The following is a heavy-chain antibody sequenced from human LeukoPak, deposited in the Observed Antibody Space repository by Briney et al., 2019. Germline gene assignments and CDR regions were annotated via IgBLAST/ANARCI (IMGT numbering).Heavy chain of an antibody. CDR2: ISGSGGST. CDR3: AVNYYDSSGYYSAAGGLY. Sequence: GGSLRLSCAASGFTFSSYAMSWVRQAPGKGLEWVSAISGSGGSTGYADSVKDRFTISRDNAKNSLYLQMNSLRAEDTALYYCAVNYYDSSGYYSAAGGLYWGQGTLVTVSS. CDR1: GFTFSSYA. J-gene: IGHJ4*02. V-gene: IGHV3-23*01. D-gene: IGHD3-22*01.